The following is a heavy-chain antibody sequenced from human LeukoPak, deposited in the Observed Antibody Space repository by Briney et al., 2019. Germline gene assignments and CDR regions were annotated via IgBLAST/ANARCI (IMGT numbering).Heavy chain of an antibody. CDR2: IYYSGST. J-gene: IGHJ1*01. CDR3: ASGDDGTSCSRH. D-gene: IGHD2-2*01. Sequence: PSETLSLTCTVSGGSISSSSYYWGWIRQPPGKGLEWIGSIYYSGSTYYNPSLKSRVTISVDTSKNQFSLKLSSVTAADTAVYYCASGDDGTSCSRHWGQGTLVTVSS. CDR1: GGSISSSSYY. V-gene: IGHV4-39*07.